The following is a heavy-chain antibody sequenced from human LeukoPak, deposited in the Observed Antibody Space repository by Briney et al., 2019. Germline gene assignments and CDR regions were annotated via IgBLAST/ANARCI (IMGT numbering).Heavy chain of an antibody. D-gene: IGHD2-2*01. CDR3: ARSLRYQLLLRGTRWFDP. V-gene: IGHV4-34*01. CDR1: GGSFSGYY. J-gene: IGHJ5*02. Sequence: SETLSLTCAVYGGSFSGYYWSWIRQPPGKGLEWIGEINHSGSTNYNPSLKSRVTISVDTSKNQFSLKLSSVTAADTAVYYCARSLRYQLLLRGTRWFDPWGQGTLVTVSS. CDR2: INHSGST.